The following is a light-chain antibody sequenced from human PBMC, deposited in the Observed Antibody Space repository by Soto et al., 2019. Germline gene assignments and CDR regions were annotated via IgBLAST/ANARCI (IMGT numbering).Light chain of an antibody. J-gene: IGKJ3*01. CDR3: QQSHNMPFT. Sequence: DIPMTQSPSALSASVGDRVTITCRASQSITNYLNWYQHKPGKAPKLLVYAASSLQSGVPSRFSGSGSGTDFTLTISSLQPDDFATYFCQQSHNMPFTFGPGTKVDIK. CDR2: AAS. CDR1: QSITNY. V-gene: IGKV1-39*01.